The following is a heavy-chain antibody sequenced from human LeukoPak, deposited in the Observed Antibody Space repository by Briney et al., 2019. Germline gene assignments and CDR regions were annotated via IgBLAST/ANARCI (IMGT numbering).Heavy chain of an antibody. CDR3: ARGPGDDILTGYYY. J-gene: IGHJ4*02. Sequence: GGSLRLSCAASGFTFSSYAMHWVRQAPGKGLEYVSAISSNGGSTYYANPVKGRFTISRDNSKNTLYLQMGSLRAEDMAVYYCARGPGDDILTGYYYWGQGTLVTVSS. CDR1: GFTFSSYA. D-gene: IGHD3-9*01. V-gene: IGHV3-64*01. CDR2: ISSNGGST.